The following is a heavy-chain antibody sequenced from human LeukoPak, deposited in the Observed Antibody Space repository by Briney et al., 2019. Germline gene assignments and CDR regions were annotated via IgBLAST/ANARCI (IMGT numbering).Heavy chain of an antibody. CDR3: ARGYPLSTTAAGTYFQH. CDR2: INPNSGGT. D-gene: IGHD6-13*01. V-gene: IGHV1-2*02. J-gene: IGHJ1*01. Sequence: ASVKVSCKASVSTFSGYYMHWVRQAPGQGVEWMGWINPNSGGTNYAQKFQGRVTMTRDTSISTAYMELSRLRSDDTAVCYCARGYPLSTTAAGTYFQHWGQGTLVTVSS. CDR1: VSTFSGYY.